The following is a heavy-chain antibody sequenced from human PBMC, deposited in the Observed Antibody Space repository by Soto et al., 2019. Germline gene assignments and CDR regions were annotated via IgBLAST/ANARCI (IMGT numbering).Heavy chain of an antibody. Sequence: PSETLSLTCAVSGGSISSGGYSWSWIRQPPGKGLEWIGYIYHSGSTYYNPSLKSRVTISVDTSKKQFSLNLGSVTAADTAVYYCVRHAQWIIRAYWGQGSLVTVSS. CDR1: GGSISSGGYS. J-gene: IGHJ4*02. D-gene: IGHD5-12*01. CDR3: VRHAQWIIRAY. V-gene: IGHV4-30-2*01. CDR2: IYHSGST.